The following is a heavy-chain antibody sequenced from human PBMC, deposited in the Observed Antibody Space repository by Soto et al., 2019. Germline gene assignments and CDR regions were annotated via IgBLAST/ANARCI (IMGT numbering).Heavy chain of an antibody. J-gene: IGHJ5*02. Sequence: ASLKVSCKASGYTFTSYGISWVQQAPGQGLEWMGWISAYNGNTNYAQKLQGRVTMTTDTSTSTAYMELRSLRSDDTAVYYCARDGPDIVVVVAATPGWFDPWGQGTLVTVSS. CDR1: GYTFTSYG. CDR2: ISAYNGNT. D-gene: IGHD2-15*01. CDR3: ARDGPDIVVVVAATPGWFDP. V-gene: IGHV1-18*01.